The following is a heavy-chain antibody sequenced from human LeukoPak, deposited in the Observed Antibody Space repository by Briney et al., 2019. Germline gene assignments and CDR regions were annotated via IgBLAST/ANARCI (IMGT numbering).Heavy chain of an antibody. Sequence: SVKASCKASGGTLSCYAISWVRQAPGQGLEWMGRIIPILGITNYAQKFQGRVTITADKSTSTAYMELSSLRSEDTAVYYCASSAVAEYGGGAYWGQGTLVTVSS. CDR3: ASSAVAEYGGGAY. D-gene: IGHD6-19*01. CDR1: GGTLSCYA. V-gene: IGHV1-69*04. J-gene: IGHJ4*02. CDR2: IIPILGIT.